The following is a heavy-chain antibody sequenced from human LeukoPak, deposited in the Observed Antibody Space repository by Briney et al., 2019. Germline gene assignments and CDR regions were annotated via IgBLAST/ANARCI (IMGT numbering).Heavy chain of an antibody. V-gene: IGHV5-51*01. CDR1: GYSFTSYW. J-gene: IGHJ4*02. CDR3: ARLKDSSWYVYPFDY. Sequence: GESLKISCKGSGYSFTSYWIGWVRQMPGKGLEGMGIIYPGDPDTKYSPSFQGQVTISDDKSISTAYLQWSSLKASDTAMYYCARLKDSSWYVYPFDYWGQGTLVTVSS. D-gene: IGHD6-13*01. CDR2: IYPGDPDT.